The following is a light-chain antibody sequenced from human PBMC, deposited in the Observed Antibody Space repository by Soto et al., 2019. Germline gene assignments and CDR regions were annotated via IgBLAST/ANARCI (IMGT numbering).Light chain of an antibody. CDR3: QQYNTWWT. J-gene: IGKJ1*01. CDR2: GAS. CDR1: QSVSSN. Sequence: EIGMTQSPATLSVSPGERATLSCRASQSVSSNLAWYQQKPGQAPRLLIYGASTRATGIPARFSGSGSGTEFTLTISSLQSEDFAVYYCQQYNTWWTFGQGTKVEIK. V-gene: IGKV3-15*01.